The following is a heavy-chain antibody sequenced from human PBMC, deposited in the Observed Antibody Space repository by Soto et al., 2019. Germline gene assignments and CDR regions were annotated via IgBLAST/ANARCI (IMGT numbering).Heavy chain of an antibody. V-gene: IGHV5-51*01. CDR3: ARHLYDYLAY. CDR1: GYSFTNYW. CDR2: IYPGDSDT. D-gene: IGHD3-16*01. J-gene: IGHJ4*02. Sequence: GESLKLSCKASGYSFTNYWIGWVRQMPGKGLEWMGIIYPGDSDTRYSPSFQGQVTISVDKSLSTAYLQWSSLKASDTATYYCARHLYDYLAYWGQGTPVTVSS.